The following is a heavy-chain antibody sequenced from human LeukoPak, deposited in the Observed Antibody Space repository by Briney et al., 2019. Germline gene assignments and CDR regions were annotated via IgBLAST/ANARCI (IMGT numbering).Heavy chain of an antibody. D-gene: IGHD3-10*01. CDR1: GASISTGGYY. CDR3: ARDHSYYFGSQTSTLDV. CDR2: FYYTGSI. J-gene: IGHJ6*02. Sequence: PSETLSLTCTFSGASISTGGYYWTWIRQPPGEGLEWIGYFYYTGSIDYNPSLKSRLSISLDTSKNQFSLKLNSVTAADTAVYYCARDHSYYFGSQTSTLDVWGQGTAVTVSS. V-gene: IGHV4-31*03.